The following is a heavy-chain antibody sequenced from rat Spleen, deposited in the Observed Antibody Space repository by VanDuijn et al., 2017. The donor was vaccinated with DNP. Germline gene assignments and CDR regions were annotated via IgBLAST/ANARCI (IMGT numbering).Heavy chain of an antibody. CDR2: ISYDAGGF. Sequence: EVQLVESGGGLVQPGRSLKLSCVASGFSFSDYYMAWVRQAPTKGLEWVAYISYDAGGFHYGDSVKGRFTISRDNAKSTLYLQMNSLRSEDTATYFCARWNDYFDYWGQGVMVTVSS. V-gene: IGHV5-22*01. CDR1: GFSFSDYY. CDR3: ARWNDYFDY. J-gene: IGHJ2*01.